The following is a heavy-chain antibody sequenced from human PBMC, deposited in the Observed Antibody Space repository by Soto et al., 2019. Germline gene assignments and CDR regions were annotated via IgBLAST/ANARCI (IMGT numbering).Heavy chain of an antibody. CDR1: GFTFSDYY. CDR2: ISSSGSDT. Sequence: QVQLVASGGNLVKPGESLRLSCAASGFTFSDYYMSWIRQAPGRVLEWVSYISSSGSDTYYADSVKGRFTISRDNAKRSLYLQLNSLRVEDTAVYYCAREGPMLRGVIQEDFCGQGTLFTISS. CDR3: AREGPMLRGVIQEDF. J-gene: IGHJ4*02. V-gene: IGHV3-11*05. D-gene: IGHD3-10*01.